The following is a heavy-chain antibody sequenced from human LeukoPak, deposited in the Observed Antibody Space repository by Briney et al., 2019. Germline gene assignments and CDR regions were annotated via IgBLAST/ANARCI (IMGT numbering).Heavy chain of an antibody. D-gene: IGHD3-3*01. J-gene: IGHJ6*03. CDR2: MSSSSSTV. Sequence: PGGSLRLSCAASGFTFGSYEMNWVRQAPGKGLEWVSYMSSSSSTVYYADSVKGRFTISRDNAKNSLYLQMNSLRAEDTAVYYRARKAIFGVVTYYYYYMDVWGKGTTVTVSS. CDR3: ARKAIFGVVTYYYYYMDV. V-gene: IGHV3-48*03. CDR1: GFTFGSYE.